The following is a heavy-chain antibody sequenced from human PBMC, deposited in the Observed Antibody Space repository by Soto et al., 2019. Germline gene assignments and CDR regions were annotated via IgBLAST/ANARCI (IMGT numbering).Heavy chain of an antibody. J-gene: IGHJ3*02. Sequence: EVQLVQSGGGLIQPGGSLRLSCAASGITVSSNYMNWVRQAPGKGLEWVSVIYSGDNAHYADSVKDRFTVSRDNSKNTLYLQMSSLRVEDTALYYCAREEEAFDIWGQGTMVTGSS. CDR2: IYSGDNA. CDR3: AREEEAFDI. CDR1: GITVSSNY. V-gene: IGHV3-53*01.